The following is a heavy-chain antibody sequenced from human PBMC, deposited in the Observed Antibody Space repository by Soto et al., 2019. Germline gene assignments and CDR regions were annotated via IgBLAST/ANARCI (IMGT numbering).Heavy chain of an antibody. Sequence: QVQLVESGGGVVQPGRSLRLSCAASGFTFSRYGMHWVRQAPGRGLEWVGVIWYDGSKIYYADSVKGRFTISRDNSKDTLDLQMNSLRAEDTAVYYCARDREQWLVGYYFDYWGQGTLVTVSS. J-gene: IGHJ4*02. D-gene: IGHD6-19*01. CDR1: GFTFSRYG. V-gene: IGHV3-33*01. CDR2: IWYDGSKI. CDR3: ARDREQWLVGYYFDY.